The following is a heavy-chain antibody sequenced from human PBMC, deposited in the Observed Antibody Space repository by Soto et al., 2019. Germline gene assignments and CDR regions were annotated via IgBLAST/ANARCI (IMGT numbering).Heavy chain of an antibody. J-gene: IGHJ4*02. CDR1: GGSFSGYY. Sequence: ETLSLTCAVYGGSFSGYYWSWIRQPPGKGLEWIGEINHSGSTNYNPSLKSRVTISVDTSKNQFSLKLSSVTAADTAVYYCARRRYHDILTGYYVGFDYWGQGTLVTVYS. CDR2: INHSGST. V-gene: IGHV4-34*01. D-gene: IGHD3-9*01. CDR3: ARRRYHDILTGYYVGFDY.